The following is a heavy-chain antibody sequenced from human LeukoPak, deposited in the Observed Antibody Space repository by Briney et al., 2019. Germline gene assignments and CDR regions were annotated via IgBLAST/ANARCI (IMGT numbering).Heavy chain of an antibody. J-gene: IGHJ4*02. Sequence: GGSLRLSCAASGFTLNTYGMHWVRQAPGKGLEWVAFIRYDGSNKYYADSVKGRFTISRDNSKNTLYLQMNSLRAEDTAVYYCAKDLSVVAAAVDYWGQGTLVTVSS. CDR2: IRYDGSNK. V-gene: IGHV3-30*02. D-gene: IGHD2-15*01. CDR1: GFTLNTYG. CDR3: AKDLSVVAAAVDY.